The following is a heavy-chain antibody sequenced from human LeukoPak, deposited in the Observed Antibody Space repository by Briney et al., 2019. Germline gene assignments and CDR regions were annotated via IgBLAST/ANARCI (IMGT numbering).Heavy chain of an antibody. CDR2: INHSRNT. CDR1: GGSFSGYY. CDR3: ASGPEVYCSSTSCYRYWFDP. J-gene: IGHJ5*02. Sequence: SETLSLTCAVYGGSFSGYYWSWIRQPPGKRLEWIGEINHSRNTNYKPSLKSRVTISVDKSKNQFCLKLSSVTAADTAVYYCASGPEVYCSSTSCYRYWFDPWGQGTLVTVSS. V-gene: IGHV4-34*01. D-gene: IGHD2-2*01.